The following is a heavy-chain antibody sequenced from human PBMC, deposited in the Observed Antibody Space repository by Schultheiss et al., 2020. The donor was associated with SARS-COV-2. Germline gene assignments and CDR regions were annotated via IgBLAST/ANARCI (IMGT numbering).Heavy chain of an antibody. V-gene: IGHV4-59*08. CDR1: GGSFSGYY. CDR2: IYYSGST. CDR3: ARQRYFDL. Sequence: SQTLSLTCAVYGGSFSGYYWSWIRQHPGKGLEWIGYIYYSGSTNYNPSLKSRVTISVDTSKNQFSLKLSSVTAADTAVYYCARQRYFDLWGRGTLVTVSS. J-gene: IGHJ2*01.